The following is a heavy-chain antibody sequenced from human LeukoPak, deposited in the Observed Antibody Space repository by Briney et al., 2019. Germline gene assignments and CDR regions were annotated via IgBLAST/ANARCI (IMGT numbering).Heavy chain of an antibody. V-gene: IGHV3-23*01. CDR2: ISGSGGST. D-gene: IGHD6-6*01. Sequence: GRSLRLSCAASGFTFSSYAMSWVRQAPGKGLEWVSAISGSGGSTYYADSVKGRFTISRDNSKNTLYLQMNSLRAEDTAVYYCAKKSGLIAVRAYFQHWGQGTLVTVSS. CDR3: AKKSGLIAVRAYFQH. J-gene: IGHJ1*01. CDR1: GFTFSSYA.